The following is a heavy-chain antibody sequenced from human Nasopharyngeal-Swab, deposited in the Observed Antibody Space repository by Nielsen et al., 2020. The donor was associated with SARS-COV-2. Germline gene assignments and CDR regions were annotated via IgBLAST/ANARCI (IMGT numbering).Heavy chain of an antibody. CDR2: ISYDGSNK. CDR1: GFTFSSYG. J-gene: IGHJ6*02. CDR3: AKFIAVAWYYYYGMDV. D-gene: IGHD6-19*01. V-gene: IGHV3-30*18. Sequence: GESLKISCAASGFTFSSYGMHWVRQAQGKGLEWVAVISYDGSNKYYADSVKGRFTISRDNSKNTLYLQMNSLRAEDTAVYYCAKFIAVAWYYYYGMDVWGQGTTVTVSS.